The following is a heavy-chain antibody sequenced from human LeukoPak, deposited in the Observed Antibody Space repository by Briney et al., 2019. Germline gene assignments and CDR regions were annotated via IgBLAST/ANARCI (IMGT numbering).Heavy chain of an antibody. CDR2: IRSKVYGGTA. CDR3: TRGGYYDSSGYPYFDY. D-gene: IGHD3-22*01. CDR1: GFTFSSYA. Sequence: GGSLRLSCAASGFTFSSYAMSWVRQAPGKGLEWVGFIRSKVYGGTAEYAASVKGRFTISRDDSKAIAYLQMNSLKTEDTAVYYCTRGGYYDSSGYPYFDYWGQGTLVTDSS. V-gene: IGHV3-49*04. J-gene: IGHJ4*02.